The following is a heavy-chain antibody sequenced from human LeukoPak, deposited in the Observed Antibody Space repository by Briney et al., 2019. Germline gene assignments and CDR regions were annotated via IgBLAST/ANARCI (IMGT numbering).Heavy chain of an antibody. CDR1: GFTVSSNY. Sequence: GGSLRLSCAASGFTVSSNYMSWVRQARGKGLEWVSIIYSGGSTYYTDSVRGRLIISRDISKNTLYLQMNSLRAEDTAVYYCARVGDCGRASCYAIDYGGQGTLDTVSS. J-gene: IGHJ4*02. V-gene: IGHV3-66*01. CDR2: IYSGGST. D-gene: IGHD2-2*01. CDR3: ARVGDCGRASCYAIDY.